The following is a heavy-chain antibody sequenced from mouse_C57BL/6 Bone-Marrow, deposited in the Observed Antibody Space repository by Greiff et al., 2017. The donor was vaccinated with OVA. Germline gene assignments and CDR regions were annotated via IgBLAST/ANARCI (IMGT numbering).Heavy chain of an antibody. D-gene: IGHD2-14*01. Sequence: EVKLVESGGGLVQPGGSLKLSCAASGFTFSDYYMYWVRQTPEKRLEWVAYISNGGGSTYYPAPVTGRFTISRDNAKNTLYLQMSRLKSEDTAMYYCARHEGLGYWYLDVWGTGTTVTVSS. CDR1: GFTFSDYY. CDR3: ARHEGLGYWYLDV. CDR2: ISNGGGST. J-gene: IGHJ1*03. V-gene: IGHV5-12*01.